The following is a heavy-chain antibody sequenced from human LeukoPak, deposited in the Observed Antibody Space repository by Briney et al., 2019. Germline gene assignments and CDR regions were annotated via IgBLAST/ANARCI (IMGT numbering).Heavy chain of an antibody. D-gene: IGHD6-19*01. CDR2: ISGSGGST. CDR1: GFTFSSYA. J-gene: IGHJ1*01. Sequence: PGGSLRLSCAASGFTFSSYAMSWVRQAPGKGLEWVSAISGSGGSTYYADSVEGRFTSSRDNSKNTLYLQMNSLRAEDTAVYYCAKSRARIAVAGTVYFQHWGQGTLVTVSS. V-gene: IGHV3-23*01. CDR3: AKSRARIAVAGTVYFQH.